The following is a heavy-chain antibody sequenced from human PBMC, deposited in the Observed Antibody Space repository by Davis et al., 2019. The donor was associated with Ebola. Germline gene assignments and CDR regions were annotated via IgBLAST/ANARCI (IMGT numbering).Heavy chain of an antibody. CDR3: ASGEGDYYGSVSFDY. V-gene: IGHV3-7*01. J-gene: IGHJ4*02. D-gene: IGHD3-10*01. CDR2: IKHHGGES. Sequence: PGGSLRLSCTASGFTFGDYAMTWVRQAPGKGLEWVANIKHHGGESWYVDSVKGRFAISRDNTKNLVFLQMNSLRAEDTAVYYCASGEGDYYGSVSFDYWGQGSLVTVSS. CDR1: GFTFGDYA.